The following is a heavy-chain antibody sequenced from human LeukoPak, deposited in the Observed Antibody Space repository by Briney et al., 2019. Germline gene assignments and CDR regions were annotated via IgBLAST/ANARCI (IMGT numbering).Heavy chain of an antibody. CDR1: GYTFTGYY. V-gene: IGHV1-2*02. CDR3: ARDRCSSTSCYTGPYGY. J-gene: IGHJ4*02. Sequence: VASVKVSCKASGYTFTGYYMHWVRQAPGQGLEWMGWINPNSGGTNYAQKFQGRVTMTRDTSISTAYMELSRLRSDDTAVYYCARDRCSSTSCYTGPYGYWGQGTLVTVSS. D-gene: IGHD2-2*02. CDR2: INPNSGGT.